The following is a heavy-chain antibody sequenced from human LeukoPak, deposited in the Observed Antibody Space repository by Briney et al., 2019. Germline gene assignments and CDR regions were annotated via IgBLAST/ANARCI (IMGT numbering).Heavy chain of an antibody. CDR1: GYTFTGYY. J-gene: IGHJ3*02. Sequence: ASVKVSCKASGYTFTGYYMHWVRQAPGQGLEWMGRINPNSGGTNYAQKFQGRVTMTRDTSISTAYMELSRLVSDDTAVYYCAKVGGYSNSRNAFDIWGQGTMVTVSS. CDR2: INPNSGGT. V-gene: IGHV1-2*06. D-gene: IGHD6-13*01. CDR3: AKVGGYSNSRNAFDI.